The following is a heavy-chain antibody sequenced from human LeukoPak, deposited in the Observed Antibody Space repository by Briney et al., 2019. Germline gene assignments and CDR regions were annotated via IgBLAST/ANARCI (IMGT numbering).Heavy chain of an antibody. J-gene: IGHJ6*02. Sequence: GGPLKLSLAPPVFTFISYWIHWFRQAPGKGLVWVSRINSDGSSTRYADSVKGRFTISRDNAKNTLYLQMNGLRAEDTAVYYCARDLAIAVAAPVFYGMDVWGQGTTVTVSS. V-gene: IGHV3-74*01. CDR1: VFTFISYW. CDR3: ARDLAIAVAAPVFYGMDV. D-gene: IGHD6-19*01. CDR2: INSDGSST.